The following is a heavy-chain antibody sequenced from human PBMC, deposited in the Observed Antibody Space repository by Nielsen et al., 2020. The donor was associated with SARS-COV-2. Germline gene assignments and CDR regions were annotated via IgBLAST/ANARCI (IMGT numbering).Heavy chain of an antibody. D-gene: IGHD1-26*01. CDR1: GYTFTGYY. CDR3: ARDLGGSGSYYVDY. J-gene: IGHJ4*02. Sequence: ASVKVSCKASGYTFTGYYMHWVRQAPGRGLEWMGRINPNSGGTNYAQKFQGRVTITRDTSASTAYMELSSLRSEDTAVYYCARDLGGSGSYYVDYWGQGTLVTVSS. V-gene: IGHV1-2*06. CDR2: INPNSGGT.